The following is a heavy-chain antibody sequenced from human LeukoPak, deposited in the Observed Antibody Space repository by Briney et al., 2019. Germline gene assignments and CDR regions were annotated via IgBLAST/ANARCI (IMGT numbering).Heavy chain of an antibody. J-gene: IGHJ4*02. V-gene: IGHV1-18*01. Sequence: GASVKVSCNASGYTFTTYGIRWVRQAPGQGLEWMGWIGPYNGNTNSAQKVQGRVTMTTDTSTSTAYMELRSLRSDDTAVYYCARGHIGVPFDYWGQGTLVTVSS. CDR1: GYTFTTYG. D-gene: IGHD2-21*01. CDR3: ARGHIGVPFDY. CDR2: IGPYNGNT.